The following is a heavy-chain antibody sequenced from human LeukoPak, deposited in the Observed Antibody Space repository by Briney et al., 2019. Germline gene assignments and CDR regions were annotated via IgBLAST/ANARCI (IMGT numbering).Heavy chain of an antibody. J-gene: IGHJ4*02. CDR1: GGPIKSGGYF. CDR2: IYYTGST. V-gene: IGHV4-31*03. Sequence: PSETLSLTCTVSGGPIKSGGYFWHWIRQSPGMGLEWIGFIYYTGSTNYNPSLKSRIIVSVDTSNNQFSLKLSSVTAADTAMYYCARGPYYYDSSGYHYWGQGTLVTVSS. CDR3: ARGPYYYDSSGYHY. D-gene: IGHD3-22*01.